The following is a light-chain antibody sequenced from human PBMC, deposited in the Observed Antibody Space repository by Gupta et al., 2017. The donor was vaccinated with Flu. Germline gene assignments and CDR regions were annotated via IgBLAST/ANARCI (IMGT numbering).Light chain of an antibody. Sequence: EIVLTQSPATLSLSPGERATLSCRASQSVSSYLAWYQQKPGQAPRLLIYDASNRATGITARFSGSGYGKDFPLTISSREPEDFAVYYCQQRSNWPPITFGQGTRLEIK. CDR3: QQRSNWPPIT. CDR2: DAS. J-gene: IGKJ5*01. CDR1: QSVSSY. V-gene: IGKV3-11*01.